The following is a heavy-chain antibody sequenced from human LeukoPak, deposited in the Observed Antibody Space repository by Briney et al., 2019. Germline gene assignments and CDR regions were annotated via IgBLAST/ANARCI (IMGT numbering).Heavy chain of an antibody. CDR1: GGSFSGYY. Sequence: SETLSLTCAVYGGSFSGYYWSWIRQPPGKGLEWIGEINHSGSTNYNPSLKSRVTISVDTSKNQFSLKLSSVTAADTAVYYCARGRVAIFGVVIRAFDICGQGTMVTVSS. V-gene: IGHV4-34*01. CDR2: INHSGST. D-gene: IGHD3-3*01. CDR3: ARGRVAIFGVVIRAFDI. J-gene: IGHJ3*02.